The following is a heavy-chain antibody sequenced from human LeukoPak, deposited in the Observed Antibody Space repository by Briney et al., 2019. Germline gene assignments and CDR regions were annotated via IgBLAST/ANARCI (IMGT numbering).Heavy chain of an antibody. Sequence: PSETLSLTCTVSGGSISSYYWSWIRQPPGKGLEWIGYIYYSGSTNYNPSLKSRVTISVDTSKNQFSLKLSPVTAADTAVYYCARQDYDILPWFDPWGQGTLVTVSS. J-gene: IGHJ5*02. CDR3: ARQDYDILPWFDP. CDR2: IYYSGST. D-gene: IGHD3-9*01. V-gene: IGHV4-59*08. CDR1: GGSISSYY.